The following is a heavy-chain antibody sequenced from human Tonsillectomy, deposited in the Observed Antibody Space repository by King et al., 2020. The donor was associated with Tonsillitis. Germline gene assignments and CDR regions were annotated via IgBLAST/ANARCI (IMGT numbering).Heavy chain of an antibody. CDR2: INPNSGGT. D-gene: IGHD2-8*01. CDR3: ARDYCTNGVCSWFDP. V-gene: IGHV1-2*07. J-gene: IGHJ5*02. Sequence: EQLVQSGAEVKKPGASVKVSCKASGYTFSGYYMHWVRQAPGQGLEWMGCINPNSGGTHYAHKFQGRVTLNRDTSISTAYMELSRLRSDDTAVYYCARDYCTNGVCSWFDPWGQGTLVTVSS. CDR1: GYTFSGYY.